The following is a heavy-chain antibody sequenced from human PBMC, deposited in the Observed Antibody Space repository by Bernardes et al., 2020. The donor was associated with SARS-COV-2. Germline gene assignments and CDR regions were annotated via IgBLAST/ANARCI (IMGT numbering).Heavy chain of an antibody. D-gene: IGHD5-18*01. CDR1: GYSFTSYW. CDR2: IYPGDSDT. CDR3: AKDPDPSSYGYFWFDY. V-gene: IGHV5-51*01. J-gene: IGHJ5*01. Sequence: GESLKISCKGSGYSFTSYWIGWVRQMPGKGLEWMGIIYPGDSDTRYSPSFQGQVTISADKSISTAYLQWSSLRAEDTAVYYCAKDPDPSSYGYFWFDYWGQGTLVTVSS.